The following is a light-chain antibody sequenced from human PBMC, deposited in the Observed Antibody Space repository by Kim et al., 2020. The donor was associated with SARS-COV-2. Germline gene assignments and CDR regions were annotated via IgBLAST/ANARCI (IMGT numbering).Light chain of an antibody. V-gene: IGLV4-60*03. Sequence: QPVLTQSSSASASLGSSVKLTCTLSSGHSSYIIAWHQQQPGKAPRYLMKLEGSGSYNKWSGVPDRFSGSSSGADRYLTISNLQSEDEADYYCETWDINTWVFGGGTKLTVL. CDR2: LEGSGSY. CDR3: ETWDINTWV. J-gene: IGLJ3*02. CDR1: SGHSSYI.